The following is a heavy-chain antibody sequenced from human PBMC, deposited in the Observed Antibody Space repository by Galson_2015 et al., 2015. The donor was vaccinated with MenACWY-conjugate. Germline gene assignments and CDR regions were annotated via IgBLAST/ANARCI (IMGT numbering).Heavy chain of an antibody. D-gene: IGHD6-19*01. CDR3: ARSIAVASQAFDI. CDR2: IKQDGSER. CDR1: GFTFSSYW. Sequence: SLRLSCAASGFTFSSYWMAWVRQAPGKGLEYVANIKQDGSERYYVDSVKGRFTISRENAKSSLYLHMNSLRAEDTAVYYCARSIAVASQAFDIWGPGTMVTVSS. V-gene: IGHV3-7*03. J-gene: IGHJ3*02.